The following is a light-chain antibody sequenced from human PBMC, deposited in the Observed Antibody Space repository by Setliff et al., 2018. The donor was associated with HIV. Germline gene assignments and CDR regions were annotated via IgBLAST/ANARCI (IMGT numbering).Light chain of an antibody. J-gene: IGLJ1*01. CDR2: EVT. V-gene: IGLV2-23*02. CDR3: CSYASYSTYV. CDR1: SSDVGNYNL. Sequence: QSVLTQPASVSGSPGRSITISCTGTSSDVGNYNLVSWYQQHPGKAPKIMIYEVTKRPSGVSDRFSGSKSGNTASLTISWLQADDEADYYCCSYASYSTYVFGSGTKVTVL.